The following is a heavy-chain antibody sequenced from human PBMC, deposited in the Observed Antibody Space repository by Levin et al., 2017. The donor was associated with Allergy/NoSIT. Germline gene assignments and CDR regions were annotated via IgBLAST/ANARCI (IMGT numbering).Heavy chain of an antibody. CDR1: GFTFSSYA. CDR3: AKDHSSSSWYTGPFDY. V-gene: IGHV3-23*01. CDR2: ISGSGGST. J-gene: IGHJ4*02. D-gene: IGHD6-13*01. Sequence: GGSLRLSCAASGFTFSSYAMSWVRQAPGKGLEWVSAISGSGGSTYYADSVKGRFTISRDNSKNTLYLQMNSLRAEDTAVYYCAKDHSSSSWYTGPFDYWGQGTLVTVSS.